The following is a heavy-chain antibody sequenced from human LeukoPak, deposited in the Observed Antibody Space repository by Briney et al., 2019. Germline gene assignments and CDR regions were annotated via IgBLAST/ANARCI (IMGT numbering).Heavy chain of an antibody. CDR2: LNLDGSDK. D-gene: IGHD1-1*01. Sequence: PGGSLRLSCVASGVTLSNYAMSWVRQAPGKGLGWVASLNLDGSDKYYVDSVKGRFTISRDNAKNSLYLQMDSLRVEDTAVYYCAKGKRYPDYWGQGTLVTVSS. J-gene: IGHJ4*02. V-gene: IGHV3-7*03. CDR3: AKGKRYPDY. CDR1: GVTLSNYA.